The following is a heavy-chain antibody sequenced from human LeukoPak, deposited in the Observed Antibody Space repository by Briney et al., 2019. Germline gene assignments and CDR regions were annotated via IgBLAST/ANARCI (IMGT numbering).Heavy chain of an antibody. D-gene: IGHD2-15*01. V-gene: IGHV1-2*02. CDR3: ARERTLTSCYDY. CDR1: GYTFTGYY. Sequence: ASVKVSCKASGYTFTGYYMHWVRQAPGQGLEWMGWINPNSGGTNYAQKFEGRVTMTRDTSISTAYMELSRLRSDDTAVYYCARERTLTSCYDYWGQGTLVTVSS. CDR2: INPNSGGT. J-gene: IGHJ4*02.